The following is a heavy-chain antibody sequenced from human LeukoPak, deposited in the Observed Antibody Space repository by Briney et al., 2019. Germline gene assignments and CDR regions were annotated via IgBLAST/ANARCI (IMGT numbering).Heavy chain of an antibody. D-gene: IGHD3-22*01. CDR1: GFTFSSYW. J-gene: IGHJ4*02. V-gene: IGHV3-7*01. Sequence: PGGSLRLSCAASGFTFSSYWMSWVRQAPGKGLEWVANIKQDGSEKYYVDSVKGRFTISRDNAKNSLYLQMNSLRAEDTAVYYCARGYNYDSSGYYGYWGQGTLVTVSS. CDR2: IKQDGSEK. CDR3: ARGYNYDSSGYYGY.